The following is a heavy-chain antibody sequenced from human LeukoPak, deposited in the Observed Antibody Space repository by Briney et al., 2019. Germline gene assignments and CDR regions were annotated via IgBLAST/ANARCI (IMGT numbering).Heavy chain of an antibody. CDR1: GHTFTSYY. CDR2: INPSGGST. Sequence: GASVKVSCKAAGHTFTSYYMHWVRQAPGQGLEWMGIINPSGGSTSYAQKFQGRVTMTRDTSTSTVYMELSSLRSEDTAVYYCATRPVRCGEVLACDWFDPWGQGTLVTVSS. J-gene: IGHJ5*02. D-gene: IGHD3-10*01. CDR3: ATRPVRCGEVLACDWFDP. V-gene: IGHV1-46*01.